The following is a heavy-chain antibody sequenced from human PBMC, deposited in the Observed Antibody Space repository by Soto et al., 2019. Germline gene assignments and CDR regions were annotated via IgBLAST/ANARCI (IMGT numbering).Heavy chain of an antibody. J-gene: IGHJ6*02. CDR2: VSPPFSTS. Sequence: QVLLVQSGAEVKKPGSSVKVSCKTSGVSFNNNGIGWVRQAPGHGLEWMGVVSPPFSTSIYARKFQGRISITAPAPTGTRNLEPISLTPEPTPQYYCATVLYYGSGSYSPYGMDVWGPATTVTVSS. CDR3: ATVLYYGSGSYSPYGMDV. D-gene: IGHD3-10*01. CDR1: GVSFNNNG. V-gene: IGHV1-69*01.